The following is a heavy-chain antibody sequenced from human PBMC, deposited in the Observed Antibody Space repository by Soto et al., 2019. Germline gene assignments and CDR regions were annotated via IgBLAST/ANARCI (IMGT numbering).Heavy chain of an antibody. CDR2: IYYSGST. V-gene: IGHV4-59*08. CDR3: ARLWFGAYGMDV. D-gene: IGHD3-10*01. Sequence: SENLSLTCTVSGGSISCHYLGWVRQPPGKGLEWIGYIYYSGSTNYNPSLKSRVTISVDTSKNQFSLKLSSVTAADTAVYYCARLWFGAYGMDVWGQGTTVTVSS. J-gene: IGHJ6*02. CDR1: GGSISCHY.